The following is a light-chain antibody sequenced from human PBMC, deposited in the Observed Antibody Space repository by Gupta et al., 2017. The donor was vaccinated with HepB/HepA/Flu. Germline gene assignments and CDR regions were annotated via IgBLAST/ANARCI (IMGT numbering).Light chain of an antibody. CDR1: SGHSSYI. J-gene: IGLJ2*01. Sequence: QPVLTQSSSASASLGSSVKLTCTLSSGHSSYIIAWHQQQPGKAPRYLMKVEYSGSYNKGSGVPDRFSGSSSGADRDLTISNLQSEDEADYYCETWDSKIIGGGTKLTVL. CDR3: ETWDSKI. CDR2: VEYSGSY. V-gene: IGLV4-60*03.